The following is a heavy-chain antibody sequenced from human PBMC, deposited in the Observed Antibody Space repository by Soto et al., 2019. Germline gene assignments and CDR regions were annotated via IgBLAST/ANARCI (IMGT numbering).Heavy chain of an antibody. J-gene: IGHJ6*02. CDR1: GGSISSGGYY. D-gene: IGHD4-17*01. CDR3: ARDRLDYYYYYGMDV. V-gene: IGHV4-31*03. Sequence: QVQLQESGPGLVKPSQTLSLTCTVSGGSISSGGYYWSWIRQHPGKGLEWIGYIYYSGSTYYNPSLKSRVTISVDTSKNQFSMKLSYVTAADTAVYYCARDRLDYYYYYGMDVWGQGTTVTVSS. CDR2: IYYSGST.